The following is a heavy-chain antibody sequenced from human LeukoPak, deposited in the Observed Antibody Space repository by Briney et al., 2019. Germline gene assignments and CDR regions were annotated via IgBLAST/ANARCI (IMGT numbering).Heavy chain of an antibody. CDR3: ACHSGWSGPSE. J-gene: IGHJ4*02. CDR2: IYYTGST. CDR1: GGSITSSPHY. V-gene: IGHV4-39*07. Sequence: PSETLSLTCTVSGGSITSSPHYWGWIRQPPGKGLEWIASIYYTGSTYYNPSLRSRVTISVDTSKNQFSLKLSSVTAADTAVYYCACHSGWSGPSEWGQGTLVTVSS. D-gene: IGHD6-19*01.